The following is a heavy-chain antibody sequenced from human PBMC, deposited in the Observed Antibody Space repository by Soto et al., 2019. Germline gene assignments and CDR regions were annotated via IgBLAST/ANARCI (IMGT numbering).Heavy chain of an antibody. J-gene: IGHJ5*02. CDR2: MNPNSGNT. V-gene: IGHV1-8*01. CDR1: GYTFTSYD. CDR3: ARGSTDFWSGYNWFDP. Sequence: QVQLVQSGAEVKKPGASVKVSCKASGYTFTSYDINWVRQATGQGLERMGWMNPNSGNTGYAQKFQGRVTMTRNTSISTAYMELSSLISEDTAVYYCARGSTDFWSGYNWFDPWGQGTLVTVSS. D-gene: IGHD3-3*01.